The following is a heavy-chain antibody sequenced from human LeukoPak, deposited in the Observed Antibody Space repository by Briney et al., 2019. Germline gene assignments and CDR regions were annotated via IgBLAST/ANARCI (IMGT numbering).Heavy chain of an antibody. CDR2: ISAYNGNT. D-gene: IGHD1-26*01. CDR1: GYTFTSYG. J-gene: IGHJ3*02. CDR3: ARRAFGIVGAIHAFDI. Sequence: ASVTVSFKASGYTFTSYGISWVRQAPGQGLEWMGWISAYNGNTNYAQKLQGRVTMTTDTSTSTAYMELRSLRSDDTAVYYCARRAFGIVGAIHAFDIWGQGTMVTVSS. V-gene: IGHV1-18*01.